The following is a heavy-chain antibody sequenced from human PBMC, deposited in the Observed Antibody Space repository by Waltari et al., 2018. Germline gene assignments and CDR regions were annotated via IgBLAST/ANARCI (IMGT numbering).Heavy chain of an antibody. J-gene: IGHJ4*02. V-gene: IGHV1-46*01. CDR1: GYTFASYS. CDR2: IDPSGDST. D-gene: IGHD2-15*01. Sequence: QVQLVQSGAEVKKPGASVQVSCKASGYTFASYSIHWMRQAPGQGLEWMGRIDPSGDSTTYAQKFQGRVTMTGDTSTSTVYMEMSSLRSEDTAVYFCARLAGGTDFWGQGTLVTVSS. CDR3: ARLAGGTDF.